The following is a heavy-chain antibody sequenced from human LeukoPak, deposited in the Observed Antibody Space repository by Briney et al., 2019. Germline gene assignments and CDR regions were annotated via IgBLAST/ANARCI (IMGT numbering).Heavy chain of an antibody. CDR1: VYTFTNYG. D-gene: IGHD6-6*01. CDR2: ISASTGNT. V-gene: IGHV1-18*01. CDR3: ARAGWYTSSSGACDN. J-gene: IGHJ4*02. Sequence: GASVKVSCKASVYTFTNYGITWVRQAPGQGLEWMGWISASTGNTDYAQKFQGRVSMTTDTSTSTVYMELRSLRSDDTAVYYCARAGWYTSSSGACDNWGQGTLVTVSS.